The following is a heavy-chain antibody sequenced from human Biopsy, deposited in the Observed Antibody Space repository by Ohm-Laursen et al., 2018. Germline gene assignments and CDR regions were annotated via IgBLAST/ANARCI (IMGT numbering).Heavy chain of an antibody. Sequence: SVKVSCKASGYTFTTYYIHWVRQAPGQGLEWLGVVNPVAEATMYAQKFQDRITLTRDASTNTVYIDLTSLTSEDTAVYYCARESPLRLGVCGAIRCFKEVFGMDVWGQGTTVIVSS. CDR1: GYTFTTYY. V-gene: IGHV1-46*01. D-gene: IGHD2-21*01. CDR2: VNPVAEAT. J-gene: IGHJ6*02. CDR3: ARESPLRLGVCGAIRCFKEVFGMDV.